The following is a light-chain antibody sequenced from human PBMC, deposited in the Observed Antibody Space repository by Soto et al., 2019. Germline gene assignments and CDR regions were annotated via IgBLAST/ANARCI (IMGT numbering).Light chain of an antibody. J-gene: IGKJ5*01. V-gene: IGKV3-15*01. CDR1: QSVSSN. CDR3: QQYNNWPIT. Sequence: EIVMTPSPATLSVSPGERATLSCRATQSVSSNLAWYQQKPGQAPRLLIYGASTRATGIPARFSGNGSGTEFTLTISSLQSEDFAVYYCQQYNNWPITFGQGTRLEIK. CDR2: GAS.